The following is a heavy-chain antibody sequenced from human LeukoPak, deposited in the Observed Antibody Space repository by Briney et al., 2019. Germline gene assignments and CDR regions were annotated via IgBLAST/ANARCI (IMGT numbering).Heavy chain of an antibody. V-gene: IGHV3-43D*03. CDR3: AKDISKAMIVDALDY. Sequence: GGSLRLSCAASGFTFDDYAMHWVRQAPGKGLEWVSLISWDGGSTYYADSVKGRSTISRDNSKDSLYLQMNSLRAEDTALYYCAKDISKAMIVDALDYWGQGTLVTVSS. CDR2: ISWDGGST. J-gene: IGHJ4*02. CDR1: GFTFDDYA. D-gene: IGHD3-22*01.